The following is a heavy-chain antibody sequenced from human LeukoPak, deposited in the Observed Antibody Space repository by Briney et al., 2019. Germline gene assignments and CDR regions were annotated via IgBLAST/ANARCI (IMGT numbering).Heavy chain of an antibody. CDR1: GFTFSNYA. CDR3: AKEDYYGMDV. V-gene: IGHV3-23*01. CDR2: IGGSGEST. Sequence: GGSLRLSCAASGFTFSNYAMTWVRQAPGKGLEWVSAIGGSGESTYYAEPIKGRFTICRDNSKNTLCLQMNSLRAEDTAVYYCAKEDYYGMDVWGQGITVSVSS. J-gene: IGHJ6*02.